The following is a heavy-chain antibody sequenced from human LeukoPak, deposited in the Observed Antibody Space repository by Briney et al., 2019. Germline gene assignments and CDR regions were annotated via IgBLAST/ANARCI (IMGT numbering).Heavy chain of an antibody. D-gene: IGHD2-2*02. V-gene: IGHV1-2*02. CDR3: ARASERDCSSTSCYRSYYYYYMDV. CDR1: GYTFTGYY. Sequence: ASVKVSCKASGYTFTGYYMHWVRQAPGQGLEWMGWINPNSGGTNYAQKFQRRVTMTRDTSISTAYMELSRLRSDDTAVYYCARASERDCSSTSCYRSYYYYYMDVWGKGTTVTVSS. J-gene: IGHJ6*03. CDR2: INPNSGGT.